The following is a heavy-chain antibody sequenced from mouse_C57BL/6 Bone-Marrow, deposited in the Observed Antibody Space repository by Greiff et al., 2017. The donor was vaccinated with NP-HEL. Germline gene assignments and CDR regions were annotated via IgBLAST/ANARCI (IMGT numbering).Heavy chain of an antibody. J-gene: IGHJ4*01. CDR2: IYPGDGDT. Sequence: QVQLKQSGPELVKPGASVKISCKASGYAFSSSWMNWVKQRPGKGLEWIGRIYPGDGDTNYNGKFKGKATLTADKSSSTAYMQLSSLTSEDSAVYVCALLRRYYAMDYWGQGTSVTVSS. D-gene: IGHD2-12*01. CDR1: GYAFSSSW. CDR3: ALLRRYYAMDY. V-gene: IGHV1-82*01.